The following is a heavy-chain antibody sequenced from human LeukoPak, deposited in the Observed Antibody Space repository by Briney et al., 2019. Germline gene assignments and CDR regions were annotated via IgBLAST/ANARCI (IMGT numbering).Heavy chain of an antibody. CDR1: GYTFTGYY. D-gene: IGHD2-2*01. CDR3: ARAVGEIVVVPAAMDY. J-gene: IGHJ4*02. Sequence: GASVKASCKASGYTFTGYYMHWVRQAPGQGLEWMGWINPNSGGTNYAQKLQGRVTMTTDTSTSTAYMELRSLRSDDTAVYYCARAVGEIVVVPAAMDYWGQGTLVTVSS. V-gene: IGHV1-2*02. CDR2: INPNSGGT.